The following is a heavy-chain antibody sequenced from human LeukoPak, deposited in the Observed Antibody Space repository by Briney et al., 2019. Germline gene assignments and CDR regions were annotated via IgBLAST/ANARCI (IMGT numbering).Heavy chain of an antibody. CDR2: INAGNGNT. V-gene: IGHV1-3*01. Sequence: ASVKFSCKASGYTFTSYAMHWVRQAPGQRLEWMGWINAGNGNTKYSQKFQGRVTITRDTSASTAYMELSSLRSEDTAVYYCARKRMSSSWYRDAFDIWGQGTMVTVSS. J-gene: IGHJ3*02. CDR3: ARKRMSSSWYRDAFDI. D-gene: IGHD6-13*01. CDR1: GYTFTSYA.